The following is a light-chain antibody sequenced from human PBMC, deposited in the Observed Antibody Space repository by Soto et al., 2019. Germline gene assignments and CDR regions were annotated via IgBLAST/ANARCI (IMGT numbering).Light chain of an antibody. CDR1: SSNIGAGYD. CDR3: QSYDTSLSGLWV. CDR2: GNS. J-gene: IGLJ3*02. Sequence: QSVLTQPPSVSGAPGQRVTMSGTGSSSNIGAGYDVYWYQQLPGTAPKLLIYGNSNRPSGVPDRFSGSKSGTSASLAITGLQAEDEADYYCQSYDTSLSGLWVFGGGTKVTVL. V-gene: IGLV1-40*01.